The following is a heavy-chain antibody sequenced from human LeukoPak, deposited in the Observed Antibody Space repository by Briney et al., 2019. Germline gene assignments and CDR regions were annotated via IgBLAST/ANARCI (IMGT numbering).Heavy chain of an antibody. CDR1: GFTFTSYN. CDR3: ARLRLGELSLLDY. D-gene: IGHD3-16*02. J-gene: IGHJ4*02. V-gene: IGHV3-21*01. Sequence: GGSLRLSCAVSGFTFTSYNMNWVRQAPGKGLEWVSSITITSDYKYYADTVKGRFTISRDNAKNSLYPQMSSLRAEDTAVYYCARLRLGELSLLDYWGQGTLVTVSS. CDR2: ITITSDYK.